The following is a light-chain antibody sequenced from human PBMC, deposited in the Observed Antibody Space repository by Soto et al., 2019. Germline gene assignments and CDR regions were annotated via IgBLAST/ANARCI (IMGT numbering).Light chain of an antibody. Sequence: DIVMTQSPDSLAVSLGERATINCKSSQSVSYSSNSKNYLAWYQRKPGQPPKLLIYSASTRESGVPDRFSGSGSGTDFTLTISSLQAEDVAVYYCQQYYSIPLTFGGGTKVEIK. CDR2: SAS. V-gene: IGKV4-1*01. J-gene: IGKJ4*01. CDR3: QQYYSIPLT. CDR1: QSVSYSSNSKNY.